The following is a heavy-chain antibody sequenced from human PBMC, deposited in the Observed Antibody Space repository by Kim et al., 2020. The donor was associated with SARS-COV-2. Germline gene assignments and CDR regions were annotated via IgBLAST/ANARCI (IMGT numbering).Heavy chain of an antibody. Sequence: ASVKVSCTASGYTFSDYFLHWIRQAPGQGFQWLGWINPKSGDTVSAQNFQGRLTMTRDTSISTAYMDLSSLRSDDTAVYFCARGRDILTTSGPVWPLWGQGTLVTVSS. CDR1: GYTFSDYF. V-gene: IGHV1-2*02. D-gene: IGHD3-3*01. J-gene: IGHJ4*02. CDR2: INPKSGDT. CDR3: ARGRDILTTSGPVWPL.